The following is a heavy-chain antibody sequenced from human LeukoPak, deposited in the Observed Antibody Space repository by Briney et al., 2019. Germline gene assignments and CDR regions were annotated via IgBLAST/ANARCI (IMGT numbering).Heavy chain of an antibody. J-gene: IGHJ4*02. V-gene: IGHV4-34*01. CDR2: INHSGST. D-gene: IGHD3-22*01. Sequence: PSETLSLTCTVSGDSISSYYWSWIRQPPGKGLEWIGEINHSGSTNYSPSLKSRVTISVDTSNNQFSLKLSSVTAADTAVYYCARGGYYDGSGYLGIGYWGQGTLVTVSS. CDR3: ARGGYYDGSGYLGIGY. CDR1: GDSISSYY.